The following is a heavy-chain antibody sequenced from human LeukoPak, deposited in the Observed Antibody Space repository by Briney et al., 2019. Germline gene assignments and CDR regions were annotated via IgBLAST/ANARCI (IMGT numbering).Heavy chain of an antibody. V-gene: IGHV3-23*01. Sequence: GGSLRLSCAASGFTFSTYAMSWVRQAPGKGLEWVSVISGSGGSTYYADSVKGRFTISRDNSKNTLYLQMNSLRAEDTAVYYCAKDRSMVRGVNAYYDYWGQGTLVTVSS. CDR1: GFTFSTYA. J-gene: IGHJ4*02. D-gene: IGHD3-10*01. CDR2: ISGSGGST. CDR3: AKDRSMVRGVNAYYDY.